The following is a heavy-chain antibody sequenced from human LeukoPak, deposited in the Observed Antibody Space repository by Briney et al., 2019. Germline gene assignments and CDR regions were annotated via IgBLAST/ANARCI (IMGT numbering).Heavy chain of an antibody. V-gene: IGHV4-4*02. J-gene: IGHJ5*02. Sequence: SETLSLTCAVSGVSISSSNWWSWVRQSPGKGLEWIGEIYHSGSTNYNPSLRSRVSISIDKSKNQFSLKLSSVTAADTAVYYCTRVGESSSWEPYNWFDPWGQGTLVTVSS. D-gene: IGHD6-13*01. CDR2: IYHSGST. CDR3: TRVGESSSWEPYNWFDP. CDR1: GVSISSSNW.